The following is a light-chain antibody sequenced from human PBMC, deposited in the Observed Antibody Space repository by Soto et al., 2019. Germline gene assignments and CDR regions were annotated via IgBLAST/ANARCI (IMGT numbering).Light chain of an antibody. Sequence: ELVLTQSPVTLSLSPGERATLSCRASQRVGGNYLAWYQQKRGQSPRLLIYDASSRATDIPDRFSGSGSGTDFTLTITKVEPEDFAVYYCQQYGSRTWTFGQGTK. CDR1: QRVGGNY. V-gene: IGKV3-20*01. CDR3: QQYGSRTWT. CDR2: DAS. J-gene: IGKJ1*01.